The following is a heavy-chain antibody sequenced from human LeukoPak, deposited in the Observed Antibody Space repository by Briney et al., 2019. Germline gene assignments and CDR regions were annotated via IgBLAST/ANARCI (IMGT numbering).Heavy chain of an antibody. J-gene: IGHJ4*02. CDR1: GFTFSSFG. CDR2: ISPDGSYA. CDR3: ARDHGAFDY. V-gene: IGHV3-30*04. D-gene: IGHD3-10*01. Sequence: GGSLRLSCAASGFTFSSFGLHWVRQAPGRGLEWVALISPDGSYAYYADSVKGRLTISRDNSENTFYLQLTNVRSEDAAVYFCARDHGAFDYWGQGTLVTVSS.